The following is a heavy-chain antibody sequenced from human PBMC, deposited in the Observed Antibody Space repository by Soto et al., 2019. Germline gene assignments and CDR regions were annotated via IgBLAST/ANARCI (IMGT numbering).Heavy chain of an antibody. CDR2: IYYSGST. Sequence: NPSETLSLTCTVSGGSISSYYWSWMRQPPGKGLEWIGYIYYSGSTNYNPSLKSRVTISVDTSKNQFSLKLSSVTAADTAVYYCARARMKQLVVGYYYYGMDVWGQGTTVTVSS. CDR1: GGSISSYY. CDR3: ARARMKQLVVGYYYYGMDV. V-gene: IGHV4-59*01. D-gene: IGHD6-6*01. J-gene: IGHJ6*02.